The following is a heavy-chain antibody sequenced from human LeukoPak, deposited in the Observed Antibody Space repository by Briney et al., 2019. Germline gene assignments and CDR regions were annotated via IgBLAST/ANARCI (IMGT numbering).Heavy chain of an antibody. D-gene: IGHD4-17*01. CDR2: IYYSGST. CDR1: GASVNSGSSY. Sequence: PSETLSLTCTVSGASVNSGSSYWSWIRQPPGKERVWIGNIYYSGSTHYNPSLKSRVTMSLDTSKNEFSLKLSSLTAADTAMYFCARENRGQTYGSLLDYWGQGTLVTVSS. V-gene: IGHV4-61*01. CDR3: ARENRGQTYGSLLDY. J-gene: IGHJ4*02.